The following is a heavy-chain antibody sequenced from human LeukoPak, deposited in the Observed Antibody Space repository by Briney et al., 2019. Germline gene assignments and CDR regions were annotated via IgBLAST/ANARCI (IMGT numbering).Heavy chain of an antibody. D-gene: IGHD3-10*01. CDR1: GGTFSSYA. CDR2: IIPIFGTA. V-gene: IGHV1-69*13. CDR3: ASLWFGELFDY. Sequence: SVKVSCKASGGTFSSYAISWVRQAPGQGLEWMGGIIPIFGTANYAQKFQGRVTITADESTSTAYMELSSLRSEDTAGYYCASLWFGELFDYWGQGTLVTVSS. J-gene: IGHJ4*02.